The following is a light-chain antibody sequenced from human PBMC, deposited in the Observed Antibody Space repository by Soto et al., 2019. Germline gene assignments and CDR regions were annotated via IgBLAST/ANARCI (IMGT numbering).Light chain of an antibody. CDR1: QSISSW. Sequence: DIQMTQSPSTLSASVGDMVTITYRASQSISSWLAWYQQKPGKAPKILIYKASSLESGVPSRFSGSGSGTEFTLTISSLQPEDFAAYYCQQGNSYPLTLGGGTKVDIK. CDR2: KAS. J-gene: IGKJ4*01. V-gene: IGKV1-5*03. CDR3: QQGNSYPLT.